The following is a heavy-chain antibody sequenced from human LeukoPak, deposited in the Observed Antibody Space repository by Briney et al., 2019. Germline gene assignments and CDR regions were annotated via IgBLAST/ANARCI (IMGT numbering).Heavy chain of an antibody. V-gene: IGHV3-30-3*01. J-gene: IGHJ6*02. Sequence: GRSLRLSCAASGFTFSSYAMHWVRQAPGKGLEWVAVISYDGSNKYYADSVKGRFTISRDNSKNTLYLQMNSLRAEDTAVYYCAREDLELGETHATLYGYVWGSYRYIGMDVWGQGTTVTVSS. CDR1: GFTFSSYA. CDR3: AREDLELGETHATLYGYVWGSYRYIGMDV. D-gene: IGHD3-16*02. CDR2: ISYDGSNK.